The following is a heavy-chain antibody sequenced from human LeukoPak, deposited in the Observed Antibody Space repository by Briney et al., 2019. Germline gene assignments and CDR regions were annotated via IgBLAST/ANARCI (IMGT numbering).Heavy chain of an antibody. CDR3: ARGVRIIDY. D-gene: IGHD1-1*01. CDR2: ISTDTGNP. CDR1: GYTFTTYP. V-gene: IGHV7-4-1*02. J-gene: IGHJ4*02. Sequence: ASVKVSCKASGYTFTTYPMNWVRQAPGQGLEWMGWISTDTGNPTYAQGFTGRFVFSLDTSVSTAYLQISSLKAEDTAVYYCARGVRIIDYWGQGTLVTVSS.